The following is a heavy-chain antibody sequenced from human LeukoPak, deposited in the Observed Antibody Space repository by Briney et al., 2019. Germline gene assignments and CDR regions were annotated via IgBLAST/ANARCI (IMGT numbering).Heavy chain of an antibody. Sequence: SETLSLTCAVDGGSFSGYYWSWIRQPPGKWLEWIGEINHSGSTNCNPSLKSRATISVDTSTHQFSLKLTSVTAADTAVYYCARGDAGATTTGYYYFYLDVWAKGTTVTVSS. D-gene: IGHD1-26*01. J-gene: IGHJ6*03. V-gene: IGHV4-34*01. CDR2: INHSGST. CDR3: ARGDAGATTTGYYYFYLDV. CDR1: GGSFSGYY.